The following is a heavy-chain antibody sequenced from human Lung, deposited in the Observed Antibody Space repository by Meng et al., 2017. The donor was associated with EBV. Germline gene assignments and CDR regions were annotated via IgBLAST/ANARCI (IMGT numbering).Heavy chain of an antibody. D-gene: IGHD2/OR15-2a*01. CDR1: GGSFSGYY. V-gene: IGHV4-34*01. Sequence: QVQLQQWGAGLLQPSETLSLTCPVYGGSFSGYYWSWIRQPPGKGLEWIGEINHSGSTNYNPSLKSRVTISVDTSKNQFSLKLSSVTAADTAVYYCARGFLSFVRVFDYWGQGTLVTVSS. J-gene: IGHJ4*02. CDR2: INHSGST. CDR3: ARGFLSFVRVFDY.